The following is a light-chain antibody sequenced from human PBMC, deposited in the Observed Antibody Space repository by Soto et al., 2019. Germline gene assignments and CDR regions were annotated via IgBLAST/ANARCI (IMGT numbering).Light chain of an antibody. CDR2: AAS. CDR1: QNIAGN. Sequence: IEMTQSPAALSVSPGQSVTLSCRSSQNIAGNLAWYQQRPGQSPRRLIYAASDRATGVPARFSGSGSGTEFTLTINSLQSGDFAVYYCQQYAQRWTFGQGTKVDI. V-gene: IGKV3-15*01. J-gene: IGKJ1*01. CDR3: QQYAQRWT.